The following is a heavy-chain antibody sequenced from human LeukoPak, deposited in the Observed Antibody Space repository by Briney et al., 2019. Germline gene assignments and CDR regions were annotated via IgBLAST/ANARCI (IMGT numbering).Heavy chain of an antibody. CDR3: ARVIRYYDILTGYYPDAFDI. V-gene: IGHV4-59*01. Sequence: SETLSLTCTVSGGSISSYYWSWIRLPPGKGLEWIGYIYYSGSTNYNPSLKSRVTISVDTSKNQFSLKLSSVTAADTAVYYCARVIRYYDILTGYYPDAFDIWGQGTMVTVSS. J-gene: IGHJ3*02. CDR1: GGSISSYY. CDR2: IYYSGST. D-gene: IGHD3-9*01.